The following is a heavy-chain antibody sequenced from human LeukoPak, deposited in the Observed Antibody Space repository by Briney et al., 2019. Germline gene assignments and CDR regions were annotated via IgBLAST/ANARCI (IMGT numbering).Heavy chain of an antibody. CDR2: IIPIFGTA. D-gene: IGHD1-1*01. J-gene: IGHJ3*02. Sequence: GASVKVSCKASGGTFSSYAISWVRQAPGQGLEWMGGIIPIFGTANYAQKFQGRVTITADESTSTAYMELSSLRSEDTAVYYCARHTIGYNSPRDSFNIWGQGTMVTVSS. CDR1: GGTFSSYA. V-gene: IGHV1-69*13. CDR3: ARHTIGYNSPRDSFNI.